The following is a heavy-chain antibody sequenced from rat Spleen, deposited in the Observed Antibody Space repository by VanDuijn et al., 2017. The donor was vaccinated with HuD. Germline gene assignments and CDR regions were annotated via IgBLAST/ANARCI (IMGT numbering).Heavy chain of an antibody. CDR1: GFTFSNYD. CDR3: ARREQLGGYFDY. V-gene: IGHV5-7*01. Sequence: EVQLVESGGGLVQPGRSMKLSCTASGFTFSNYDMAWVRQAPKKGLEWVATISYDGSSTNYRDSVKGRFTISRDNAKSTLYLQMDSLRSEDTATYYCARREQLGGYFDYWGQGVMVTVSS. CDR2: ISYDGSST. D-gene: IGHD1-10*01. J-gene: IGHJ2*01.